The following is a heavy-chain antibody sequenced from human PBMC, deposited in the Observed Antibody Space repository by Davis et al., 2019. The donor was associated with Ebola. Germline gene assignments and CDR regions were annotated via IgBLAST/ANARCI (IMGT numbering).Heavy chain of an antibody. CDR2: IYHSGNT. D-gene: IGHD6-19*01. J-gene: IGHJ4*02. V-gene: IGHV4-59*01. Sequence: SETLSLTCTVSGGSMSGYYWTWIRQPPGKGLEWIAYIYHSGNTNYNPSLKSRVTISIDTSKSQFSLNLNSVTAADTAVYYCARTTRASGWFLDYWGQGTLVTVSS. CDR1: GGSMSGYY. CDR3: ARTTRASGWFLDY.